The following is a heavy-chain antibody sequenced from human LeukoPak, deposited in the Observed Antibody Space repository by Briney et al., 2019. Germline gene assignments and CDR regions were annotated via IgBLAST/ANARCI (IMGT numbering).Heavy chain of an antibody. V-gene: IGHV1-18*04. CDR1: GYTFTNYY. CDR2: ISAYNGNT. J-gene: IGHJ4*02. D-gene: IGHD3-10*01. Sequence: GASVKVSCKASGYTFTNYYMHWVRQAPGQGLEWMGWISAYNGNTNYAQKLQGRVTMTTDTSTSTAYMELRSLRSDDTAVYYCARAPYYNGSGSYYADYWGQGTLVTVSS. CDR3: ARAPYYNGSGSYYADY.